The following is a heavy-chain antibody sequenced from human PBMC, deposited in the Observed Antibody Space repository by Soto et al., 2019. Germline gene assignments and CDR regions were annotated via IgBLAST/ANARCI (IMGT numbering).Heavy chain of an antibody. Sequence: QVQLVESGGGVVQPGRSLRLSCAASGFTFSSYAMHWVRQAPGKGREWVAVISYDGSNKYYADSVKGRFTISRDNSKNTLYLQMNSLRAEDTAVYYCARDKGGGYDFWRGRRACDIWGQGTMVTVSS. J-gene: IGHJ3*02. CDR2: ISYDGSNK. V-gene: IGHV3-30-3*01. CDR1: GFTFSSYA. CDR3: ARDKGGGYDFWRGRRACDI. D-gene: IGHD3-3*01.